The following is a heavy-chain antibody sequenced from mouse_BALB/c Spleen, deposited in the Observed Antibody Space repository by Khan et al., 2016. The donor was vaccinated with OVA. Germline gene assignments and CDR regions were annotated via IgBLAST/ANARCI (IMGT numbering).Heavy chain of an antibody. CDR2: IWGGGST. Sequence: QVQLKESGPGLVAPSQSLSITCTVSGFSLTDYSVSWIRQPPGKGLEWLGVIWGGGSTSYNSVLKSRLSISKDNSKSQVFLKMNSLQTDDTAMYYCAKQIWSPYYGMDYWGQGTSVTVSS. CDR3: AKQIWSPYYGMDY. J-gene: IGHJ4*01. CDR1: GFSLTDYS. V-gene: IGHV2-6-5*01. D-gene: IGHD1-1*02.